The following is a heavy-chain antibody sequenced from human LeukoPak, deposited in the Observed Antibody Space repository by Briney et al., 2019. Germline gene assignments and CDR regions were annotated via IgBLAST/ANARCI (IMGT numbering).Heavy chain of an antibody. Sequence: GGSLRLSCAASGFTFSSYGMHWVRQAPGKGLEWVAVIWYDGSKKYHADSVKGRFTISRDNSKNTVYLQMNSLRAEDTALYYCARDLHYYVAMDVWGQGTTVTVSS. CDR2: IWYDGSKK. CDR1: GFTFSSYG. J-gene: IGHJ6*02. CDR3: ARDLHYYVAMDV. V-gene: IGHV3-33*01. D-gene: IGHD3-10*02.